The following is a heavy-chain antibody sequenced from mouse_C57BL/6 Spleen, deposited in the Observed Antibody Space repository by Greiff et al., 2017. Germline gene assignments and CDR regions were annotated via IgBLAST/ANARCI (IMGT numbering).Heavy chain of an antibody. J-gene: IGHJ2*01. D-gene: IGHD3-2*02. CDR2: IDPSDSYT. CDR1: GYTFTSYW. V-gene: IGHV1-69*01. CDR3: ARGAQAGDY. Sequence: QVQLQQPGAELVMPGASVKLSCKASGYTFTSYWMHWVKQRPGQGLEWIGEIDPSDSYTNYNQKFKGKSTLTVDKSSSTAYMQLSSLTSEDSAVYYCARGAQAGDYWGQGTTLTVSS.